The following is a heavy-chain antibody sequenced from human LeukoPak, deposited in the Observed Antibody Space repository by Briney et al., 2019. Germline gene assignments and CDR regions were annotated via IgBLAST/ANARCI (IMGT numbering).Heavy chain of an antibody. CDR3: ARSLSTSWGWGYFDY. Sequence: PSETLSLTCTVSGGSISSYYWSWIRQPAGKGLKWIGRIYTSGSTNYNPSLKSRVTMSVDTSKNQFSLKLSSVTAADTAVYYCARSLSTSWGWGYFDYWGQGTLVTVSS. CDR2: IYTSGST. V-gene: IGHV4-4*07. D-gene: IGHD7-27*01. CDR1: GGSISSYY. J-gene: IGHJ4*02.